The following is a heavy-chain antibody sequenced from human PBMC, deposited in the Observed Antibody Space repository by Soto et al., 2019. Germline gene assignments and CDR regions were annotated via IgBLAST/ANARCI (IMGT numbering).Heavy chain of an antibody. CDR1: GYTFTSYG. V-gene: IGHV1-18*01. D-gene: IGHD3-10*01. Sequence: ASVKVSCKASGYTFTSYGISWVRQAPGQGLEWMGWISAYNGNTNYAQKLQGRVTMTTDTSTSTAYMELRSLRSDDTAVYYCAARYYYGSGLLYGMDVWGQGTTVTVSS. J-gene: IGHJ6*02. CDR2: ISAYNGNT. CDR3: AARYYYGSGLLYGMDV.